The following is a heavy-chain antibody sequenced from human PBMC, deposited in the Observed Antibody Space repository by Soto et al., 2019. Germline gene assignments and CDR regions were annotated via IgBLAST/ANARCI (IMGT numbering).Heavy chain of an antibody. CDR3: ASSRENDPYSHLDY. J-gene: IGHJ4*02. CDR1: GYTFTGYY. D-gene: IGHD2-15*01. V-gene: IGHV1-2*02. CDR2: INPNSGGT. Sequence: GASVKVSCKASGYTFTGYYMHWVRQAPGQGLEWMGWINPNSGGTNYAQKFQGRVTMTRDTSISTAYMELRRLRSDDTAVYYCASSRENDPYSHLDYWGQGTLVTVSS.